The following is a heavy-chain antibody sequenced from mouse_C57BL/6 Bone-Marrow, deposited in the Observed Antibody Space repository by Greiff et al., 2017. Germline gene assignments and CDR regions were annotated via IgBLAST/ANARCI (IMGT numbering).Heavy chain of an antibody. V-gene: IGHV10-1*01. CDR3: GRHDSSGYGFAY. J-gene: IGHJ3*01. D-gene: IGHD3-2*02. CDR2: IRSKSNNYAT. Sequence: EVKLVESGGGLVQPKGSLKLSCAASGFSFNTYAMNWVRQAPGKGLEWVARIRSKSNNYATYYADSVKDRFTISRDDSESMLYLQMNNLKTEDTAMYYCGRHDSSGYGFAYWGQGTLVTVS. CDR1: GFSFNTYA.